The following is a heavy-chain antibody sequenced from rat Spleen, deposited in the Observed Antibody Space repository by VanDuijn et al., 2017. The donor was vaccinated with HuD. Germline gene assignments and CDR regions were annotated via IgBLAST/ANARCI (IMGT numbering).Heavy chain of an antibody. Sequence: EVQLVESGGGLVQPGRSLKLSCVASGFTFSKSGMAWVRQAPTKGLEWVATISYDGSSTYYRDSVKGRFTISRDNAKSTLYLQMDSLRSEDTATYYCARRHYGYTDYFDCWGQGVMVTVSS. CDR1: GFTFSKSG. CDR2: ISYDGSST. V-gene: IGHV5-29*01. J-gene: IGHJ2*01. D-gene: IGHD1-9*01. CDR3: ARRHYGYTDYFDC.